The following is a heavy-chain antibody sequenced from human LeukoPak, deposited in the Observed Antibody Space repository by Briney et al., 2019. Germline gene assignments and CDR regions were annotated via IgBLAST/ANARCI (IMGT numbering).Heavy chain of an antibody. CDR1: GGTFSSYA. CDR2: IIPIFGTA. J-gene: IGHJ4*02. V-gene: IGHV1-69*06. D-gene: IGHD3-10*01. CDR3: ARDREGFGESNFDY. Sequence: ASVKVSCKASGGTFSSYAISWVRQAPGQGLEWMGGIIPIFGTANYAQKFQGRVTITADKSTSTAYMELSSLRSEDTAVYYCARDREGFGESNFDYWGQGTLVTVSS.